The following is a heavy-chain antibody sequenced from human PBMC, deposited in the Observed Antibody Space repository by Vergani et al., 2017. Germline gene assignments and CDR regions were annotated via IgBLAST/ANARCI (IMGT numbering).Heavy chain of an antibody. V-gene: IGHV4-59*01. CDR3: ARMIAAAGTEYFDY. Sequence: QVQLQESGPGLVKPSETLSLTCTVSGGSISSYYWSWIRHPPGKGLEWIGYIYYSGSTNYNPSLKSRVTISVDTSKNHFSLKLSSVTAADTAVYYCARMIAAAGTEYFDYWGQGTLVTVSS. J-gene: IGHJ4*02. CDR2: IYYSGST. D-gene: IGHD6-13*01. CDR1: GGSISSYY.